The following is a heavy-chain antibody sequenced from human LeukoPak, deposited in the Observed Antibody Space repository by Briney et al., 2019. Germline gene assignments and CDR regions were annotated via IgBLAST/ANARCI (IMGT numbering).Heavy chain of an antibody. CDR2: INHSGST. D-gene: IGHD3-10*01. CDR1: GGSFSGYY. CDR3: ARAAMVRGLSHPLDY. V-gene: IGHV4-34*01. Sequence: SETLSLTCAVYGGSFSGYYWSWIRQPPGKGLEWIGEINHSGSTNYNPSLKSRVTISLDPSKNQFSLKLSSVTAAATAVYYCARAAMVRGLSHPLDYWGQGTLVTVSS. J-gene: IGHJ4*02.